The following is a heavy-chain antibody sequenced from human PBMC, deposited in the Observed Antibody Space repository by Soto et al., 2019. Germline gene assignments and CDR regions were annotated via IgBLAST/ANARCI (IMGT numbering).Heavy chain of an antibody. CDR2: IWYDGSNT. Sequence: GGSLRLSCAASGFIFGSFGMHWVRQAPGKGLEWVAHIWYDGSNTYYADSVKGRFTISRDNSRNTLYLQMNSLRAEDAAVYHCVRDLLGSGGHFDYWGQGTTVTVSS. CDR3: VRDLLGSGGHFDY. V-gene: IGHV3-33*01. J-gene: IGHJ4*02. D-gene: IGHD7-27*01. CDR1: GFIFGSFG.